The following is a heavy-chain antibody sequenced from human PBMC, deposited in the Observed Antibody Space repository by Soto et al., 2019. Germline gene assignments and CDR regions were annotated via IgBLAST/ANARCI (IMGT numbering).Heavy chain of an antibody. Sequence: PGGSLRLSCAASGFTFSIFWMHWVRQAPGEGLVWVSRINTDGSYTTYADSVKGRFTISRDNAKNTLFLQMNSLRPEDTAVYYCAGRHYDILTAYYGMDVWGQGTRVTVSS. CDR3: AGRHYDILTAYYGMDV. D-gene: IGHD3-9*01. J-gene: IGHJ6*02. CDR1: GFTFSIFW. CDR2: INTDGSYT. V-gene: IGHV3-74*01.